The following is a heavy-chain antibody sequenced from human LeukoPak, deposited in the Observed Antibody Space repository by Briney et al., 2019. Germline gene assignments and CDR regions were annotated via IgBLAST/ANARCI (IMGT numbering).Heavy chain of an antibody. CDR3: ARHSRRSYFDY. CDR2: IYYSGST. J-gene: IGHJ4*02. Sequence: SETLSLTCTVSGGSISSYYWSWIRQPPGKGLEWIGYIYYSGSTNYNPSLKSRVTISVDTSKNQFSLKLSSATAADTAVYYCARHSRRSYFDYWGQGTLVTVSS. CDR1: GGSISSYY. V-gene: IGHV4-59*08.